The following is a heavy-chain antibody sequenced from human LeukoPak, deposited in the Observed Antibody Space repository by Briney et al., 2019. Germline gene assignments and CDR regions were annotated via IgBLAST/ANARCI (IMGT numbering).Heavy chain of an antibody. CDR2: ISAYNGNT. J-gene: IGHJ6*02. CDR1: GYTFTSYG. Sequence: GASVKVSCKASGYTFTSYGISWVRQAPGQGLEWMGWISAYNGNTNYAQKLQGRVTMTTDTSTSTAYMELRSLGSDDTAVYYCARDTYDSSGYYQSYYYYGMDVWGQGTTVTVSS. D-gene: IGHD3-22*01. CDR3: ARDTYDSSGYYQSYYYYGMDV. V-gene: IGHV1-18*01.